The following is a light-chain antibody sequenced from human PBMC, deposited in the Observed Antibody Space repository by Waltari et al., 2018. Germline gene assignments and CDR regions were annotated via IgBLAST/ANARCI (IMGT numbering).Light chain of an antibody. CDR1: QSISRN. CDR2: GAS. V-gene: IGKV3-15*01. Sequence: EVLMTQSPATLSVSPGERATLSCRASQSISRNLAWYQQKPGQAPRLLIYGASTRATGIPARFSGSGSGTEITLTISSLQSEDFAVYYCQQYNNWRTFGQGTKLEIK. J-gene: IGKJ2*01. CDR3: QQYNNWRT.